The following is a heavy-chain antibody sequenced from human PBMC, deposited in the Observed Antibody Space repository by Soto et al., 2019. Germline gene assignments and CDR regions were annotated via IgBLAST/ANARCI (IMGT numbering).Heavy chain of an antibody. CDR3: ARDRERVGFHDY. V-gene: IGHV1-69*01. CDR2: LIPIFGTA. J-gene: IGHJ4*02. Sequence: QVQLVQSGAEVKKPGSSVKVSCKASGGTFSSYAISWVRQAPGQGLEWMGGLIPIFGTANYAQKFQGRVTITADESTSTAYMELRSLRSEDTAVYYCARDRERVGFHDYWGQGTLVTVSS. D-gene: IGHD1-26*01. CDR1: GGTFSSYA.